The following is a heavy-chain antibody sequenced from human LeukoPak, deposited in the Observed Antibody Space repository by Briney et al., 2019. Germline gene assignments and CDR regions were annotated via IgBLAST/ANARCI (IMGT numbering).Heavy chain of an antibody. V-gene: IGHV3-66*02. D-gene: IGHD3-22*01. CDR2: IYSGGST. CDR1: GFTVSSNY. J-gene: IGHJ4*02. CDR3: ARDVTTYYYDSSGYCYHDY. Sequence: GGSLRLSCAASGFTVSSNYMSWVRQAPGKGMEWVSVIYSGGSTYYADSVKGRFTISRDNSKNTLYLQMNSLRAEDTAVYYCARDVTTYYYDSSGYCYHDYWGQGTLVTVSS.